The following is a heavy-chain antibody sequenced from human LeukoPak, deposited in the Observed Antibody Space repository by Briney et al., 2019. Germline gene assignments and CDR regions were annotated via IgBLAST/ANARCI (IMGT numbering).Heavy chain of an antibody. Sequence: GGSLRLSCAVSGCTFSSYAMSWVRQAPGKGLEWVSAISGSGGSTYYADSVKGRFTISRDNSKNTLYLQMNSLSAEDTGVYYCAKEGGSYRANCCDPGGEETRVTVSS. D-gene: IGHD1-26*01. CDR3: AKEGGSYRANCCDP. CDR1: GCTFSSYA. J-gene: IGHJ5*02. CDR2: ISGSGGST. V-gene: IGHV3-23*01.